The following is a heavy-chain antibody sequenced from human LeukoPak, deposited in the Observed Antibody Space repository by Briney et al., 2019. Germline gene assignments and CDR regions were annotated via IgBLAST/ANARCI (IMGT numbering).Heavy chain of an antibody. CDR1: GYMLSDYA. Sequence: GASVRVSCKAFGYMLSDYAMHWVRQAPGQSIEWMGWINSGNGDTIYSQKFQDRLTISRNTSATTVYMELSSLRSEDTAVYYCASLWFGELAPFDPWGQGTLVTVSS. D-gene: IGHD3-10*01. J-gene: IGHJ5*02. CDR3: ASLWFGELAPFDP. V-gene: IGHV1-3*01. CDR2: INSGNGDT.